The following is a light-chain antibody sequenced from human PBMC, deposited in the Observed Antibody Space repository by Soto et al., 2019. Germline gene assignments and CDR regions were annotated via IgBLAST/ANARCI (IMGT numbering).Light chain of an antibody. Sequence: DIQMTQSPSSLSASVGDRVTISCQANQDIGKSLNWYRQKPGAAPELLIYAASNLETGVPSRFSGGGSGTDFTLTISSLQAEDVATYYCQQYHNLPLTFGGGAKVEMK. J-gene: IGKJ4*01. V-gene: IGKV1-33*01. CDR2: AAS. CDR3: QQYHNLPLT. CDR1: QDIGKS.